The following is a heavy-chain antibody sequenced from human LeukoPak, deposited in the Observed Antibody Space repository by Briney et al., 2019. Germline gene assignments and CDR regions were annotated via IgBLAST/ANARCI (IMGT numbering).Heavy chain of an antibody. CDR1: GYTFTNYD. J-gene: IGHJ4*02. CDR3: ARRSDHYDSSAYRH. CDR2: VNPNSGNT. D-gene: IGHD3-22*01. Sequence: ASVKVSCKTSGYTFTNYDIKWVRQAPGPGLEWLGWVNPNSGNTGCAQQFQGRLTMTTDSSTSTAYMELSSLTSNDSAVYFCARRSDHYDSSAYRHWGQGTLVTVSS. V-gene: IGHV1-8*01.